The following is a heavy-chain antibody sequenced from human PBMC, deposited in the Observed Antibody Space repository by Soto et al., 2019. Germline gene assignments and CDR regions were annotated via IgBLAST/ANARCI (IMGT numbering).Heavy chain of an antibody. J-gene: IGHJ5*02. CDR3: AKPPIGCTNGVCYTSCIDP. Sequence: GGSLRLSCAASGFTFSSYAMSWVRQAPGKGLEWVSAISGSGGSTYYADSVKGRFTISRDNSKNTLYLQMNSLRAEDTAVYYCAKPPIGCTNGVCYTSCIDPWGQGTLVTVSS. D-gene: IGHD2-8*01. CDR1: GFTFSSYA. CDR2: ISGSGGST. V-gene: IGHV3-23*01.